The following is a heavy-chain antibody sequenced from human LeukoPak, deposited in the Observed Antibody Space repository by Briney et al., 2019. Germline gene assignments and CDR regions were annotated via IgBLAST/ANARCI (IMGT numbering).Heavy chain of an antibody. Sequence: GGSLRLSCAASGFTFSRYGMHCVRQAPGKGLVWVSRINSDGSDTAYADSVKGRFTISRDNAKNTLYLQMNSLRAEDTAVYYCARAIETFDYWGQGSLVTVSS. J-gene: IGHJ4*02. CDR3: ARAIETFDY. CDR2: INSDGSDT. V-gene: IGHV3-74*01. CDR1: GFTFSRYG.